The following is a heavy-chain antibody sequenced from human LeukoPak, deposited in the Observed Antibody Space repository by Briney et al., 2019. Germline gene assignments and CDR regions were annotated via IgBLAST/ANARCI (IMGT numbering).Heavy chain of an antibody. CDR2: INPNSGGT. V-gene: IGHV1-2*02. Sequence: VASVKVSCKASGYTFTGYYMHWVRQAPGQGLEWMGWINPNSGGTNYAQKFQGRVTMTRDTSISTAYMELSRLGSDDTAVYYCASSGDRSGLWFGELYPYYFDYWGQGTLVTVSS. D-gene: IGHD3-10*01. CDR1: GYTFTGYY. CDR3: ASSGDRSGLWFGELYPYYFDY. J-gene: IGHJ4*02.